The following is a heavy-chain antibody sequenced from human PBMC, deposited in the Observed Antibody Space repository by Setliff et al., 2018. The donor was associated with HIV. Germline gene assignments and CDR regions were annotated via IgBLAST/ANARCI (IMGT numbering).Heavy chain of an antibody. Sequence: SETLSLTCTVSGGSIRGYYWSWLRQPPGKGLEWIGYVFYTGSTTYSPSLKSRLTISVDTSKNQFSLKLSSVTAADTAVYYCARRQQLWLLYAFDIWGQGTMVTVSS. CDR1: GGSIRGYY. V-gene: IGHV4-59*08. J-gene: IGHJ3*02. D-gene: IGHD5-18*01. CDR3: ARRQQLWLLYAFDI. CDR2: VFYTGST.